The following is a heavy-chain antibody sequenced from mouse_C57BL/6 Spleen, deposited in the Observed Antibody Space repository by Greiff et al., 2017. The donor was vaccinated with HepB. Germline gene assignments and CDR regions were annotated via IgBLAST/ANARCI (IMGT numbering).Heavy chain of an antibody. J-gene: IGHJ2*01. CDR2: IDPNSVGT. D-gene: IGHD1-1*01. Sequence: VQLQQSGAELVKPGASVKLSCKASGYTFTSYWMHWVKQRPGRGLEWIGRIDPNSVGTKYSETFKSKATLTVDKPSSTAYLQLSSLTSEDSAGYYCARRGLLPMVYDVVYWGQGATLTVAS. V-gene: IGHV1-72*01. CDR3: ARRGLLPMVYDVVY. CDR1: GYTFTSYW.